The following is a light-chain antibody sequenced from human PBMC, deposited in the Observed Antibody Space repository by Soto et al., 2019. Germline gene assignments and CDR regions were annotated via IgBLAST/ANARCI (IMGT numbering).Light chain of an antibody. J-gene: IGKJ1*01. Sequence: DVPITQSPSDLAPPAGYRVTITCRASQRIRNYLNWYQQKPGKAPKLLIFAASSLQSGVPSRFSGSGSGTEFTLTISSLQPEDFATYYCQQSYTTPQTFGQGTKV. CDR3: QQSYTTPQT. CDR2: AAS. V-gene: IGKV1-39*01. CDR1: QRIRNY.